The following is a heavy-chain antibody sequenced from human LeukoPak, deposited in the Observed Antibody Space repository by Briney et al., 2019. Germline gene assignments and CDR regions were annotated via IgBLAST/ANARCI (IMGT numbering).Heavy chain of an antibody. D-gene: IGHD2-15*01. CDR2: INAGNGNT. Sequence: ASVKVSCKASGYTFTSYAMHWVRQAPGQRLEWMGWINAGNGNTKYSQKFQGRVTITRDTSASTAYMELSSLRSEDTAVYYCARERCECSGGSCYSYCYYGMDVWGQGTTVTVSS. J-gene: IGHJ6*02. CDR1: GYTFTSYA. V-gene: IGHV1-3*01. CDR3: ARERCECSGGSCYSYCYYGMDV.